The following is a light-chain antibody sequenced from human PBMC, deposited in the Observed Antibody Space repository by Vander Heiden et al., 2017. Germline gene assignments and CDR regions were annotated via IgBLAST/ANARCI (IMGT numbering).Light chain of an antibody. CDR2: WAS. CDR3: QQYYSIPYT. CDR1: QRVLYSSNNKNF. V-gene: IGKV4-1*01. Sequence: DIVMTQPPDSLAVSPGERATINCKSSQRVLYSSNNKNFLTWYQQKPGQPPKLHIYWASIRESGVPDRFSGSGSGTDFTLTISSLQAEDVAVYYCQQYYSIPYTFGQGTKLEIK. J-gene: IGKJ2*01.